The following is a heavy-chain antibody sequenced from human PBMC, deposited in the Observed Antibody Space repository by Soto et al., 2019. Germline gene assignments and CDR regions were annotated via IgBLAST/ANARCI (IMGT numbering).Heavy chain of an antibody. CDR3: AKDRHNYSKLPSSDY. J-gene: IGHJ4*02. V-gene: IGHV3-23*01. Sequence: EVQLLESGGGLVQPGGSLRLSCAASGFTFNSYAMSWVRQAPGKGLEWASGISGSGGDTYYADSVKGRFTISRDNSKNTLYLQMNSLRAEDTAVYYCAKDRHNYSKLPSSDYWGPGTLVTVCS. CDR2: ISGSGGDT. D-gene: IGHD4-4*01. CDR1: GFTFNSYA.